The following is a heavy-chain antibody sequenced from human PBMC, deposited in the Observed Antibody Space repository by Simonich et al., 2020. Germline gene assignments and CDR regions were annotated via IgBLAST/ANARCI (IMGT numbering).Heavy chain of an antibody. J-gene: IGHJ5*02. CDR3: ARAYSSSWYNLFDP. D-gene: IGHD6-13*01. CDR1: GFTFSSYG. V-gene: IGHV3-33*01. CDR2: RWYDESNK. Sequence: QVQLVESGGGVVQPGRSLRLSCAASGFTFSSYGMHWVRQDPGKGGGWGEVRWYDESNKYYAEPGKGRFTISRDNSKNTLYLQMNSLRAEDTAVYYCARAYSSSWYNLFDPWGQGTLVTVSS.